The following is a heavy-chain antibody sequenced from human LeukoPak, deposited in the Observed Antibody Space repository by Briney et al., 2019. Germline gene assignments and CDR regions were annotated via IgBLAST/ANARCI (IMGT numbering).Heavy chain of an antibody. J-gene: IGHJ4*02. V-gene: IGHV1-69*04. CDR2: IIPILGIA. Sequence: VASVKVPCKASGGTFSSYAISWVRQAPGQRLEWMGRIIPILGIANYAQKFQGRVTITADKSTSTAYMELSSLRSEDTAVYYCARSGQGGYVSNYWGQGTLVTVSS. CDR3: ARSGQGGYVSNY. CDR1: GGTFSSYA. D-gene: IGHD5-12*01.